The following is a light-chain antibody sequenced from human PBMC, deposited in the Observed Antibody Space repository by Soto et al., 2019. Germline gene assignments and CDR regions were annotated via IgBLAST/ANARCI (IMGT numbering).Light chain of an antibody. V-gene: IGLV1-40*01. CDR1: SSNLGAGYD. J-gene: IGLJ3*02. CDR3: QAYDYSLTASV. Sequence: QSALTQPPSVSGAPGQRVTISCTGNSSNLGAGYDVHWYQQLPGAAPKLVTFGNRNQPSGVPERFSGSKSGTSASLAITGLQAEDEADYYCQAYDYSLTASVFGGGTQLTVL. CDR2: GNR.